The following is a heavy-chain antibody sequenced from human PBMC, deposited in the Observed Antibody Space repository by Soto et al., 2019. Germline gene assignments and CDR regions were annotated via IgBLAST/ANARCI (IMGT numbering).Heavy chain of an antibody. CDR3: AKDHFKGNGIYDGFDV. V-gene: IGHV3-23*01. Sequence: GGSLRLFCAGNGLTMSTYAMSWVRQAPGKGLEWVSTIAGVDIFYADSVQGRFTISIDNSKNLLFLQMNSLTADDTATYYCAKDHFKGNGIYDGFDVWGQGTTVTVSS. D-gene: IGHD1-20*01. CDR2: IAGVDI. CDR1: GLTMSTYA. J-gene: IGHJ3*01.